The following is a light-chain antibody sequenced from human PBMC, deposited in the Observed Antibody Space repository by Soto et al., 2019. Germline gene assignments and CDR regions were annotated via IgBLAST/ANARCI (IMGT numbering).Light chain of an antibody. CDR2: GAS. J-gene: IGKJ1*01. CDR3: QQYNNFWT. CDR1: QSVSSN. V-gene: IGKV3-15*01. Sequence: EIVMTQSPATLSVSPGETATLSCRASQSVSSNLAWYQQKPGQAPRLLIYGASTRATGIPARFSGSGSGTEFTITISSLQSEDFAVYYCQQYNNFWTFGQGTKVEIK.